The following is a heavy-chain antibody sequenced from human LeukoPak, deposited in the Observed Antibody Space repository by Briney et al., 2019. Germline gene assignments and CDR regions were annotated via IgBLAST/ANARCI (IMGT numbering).Heavy chain of an antibody. CDR2: INHSGST. CDR3: ARGPSIVVVPAAYFDY. CDR1: GGSFSGYY. Sequence: SETLSLTCAVYGGSFSGYYWSWLRQPPGKGLEWLGEINHSGSTNYNPSLRSRVTISVDTSKNQFSLKLSSVTAADTAVYYCARGPSIVVVPAAYFDYWGQGTLVTVSS. J-gene: IGHJ4*02. D-gene: IGHD2-2*01. V-gene: IGHV4-34*01.